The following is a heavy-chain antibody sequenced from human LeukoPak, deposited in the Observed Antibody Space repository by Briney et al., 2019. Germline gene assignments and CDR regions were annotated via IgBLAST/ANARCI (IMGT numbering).Heavy chain of an antibody. D-gene: IGHD3-3*01. J-gene: IGHJ5*02. V-gene: IGHV4-34*01. Sequence: SETLSLTCAVYGGSFSGYYWSWIRQPPGKGLEWIGEINHSGSTNYNPSLKSRVTISVDTFKNQFSLKLSSVTAADTAVYYCARGLAGRTIRFDPWGQGTLVTVSS. CDR2: INHSGST. CDR3: ARGLAGRTIRFDP. CDR1: GGSFSGYY.